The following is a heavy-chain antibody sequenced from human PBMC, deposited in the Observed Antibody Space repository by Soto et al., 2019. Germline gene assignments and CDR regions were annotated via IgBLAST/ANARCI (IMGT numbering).Heavy chain of an antibody. J-gene: IGHJ4*02. Sequence: EVQLVESGGGLVQPGRSLRLSCAASGFTFDDYAMHWARQAPGKGLAWVSGISWNSGSIGYADSVKGRFTISRDNAKNSLYLQMNSLRAEDTALYYCAKDITGTTMRAIDYWGQGTLVTVSS. CDR3: AKDITGTTMRAIDY. D-gene: IGHD1-7*01. CDR1: GFTFDDYA. V-gene: IGHV3-9*01. CDR2: ISWNSGSI.